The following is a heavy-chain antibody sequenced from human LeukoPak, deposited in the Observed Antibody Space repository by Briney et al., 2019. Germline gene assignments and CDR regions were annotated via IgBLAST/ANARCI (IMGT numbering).Heavy chain of an antibody. Sequence: GGSLRLSCAASGFSFSRYSMNWVRQAPGKGLEWISYISNSSTVLYYADSVKGRFTISRDNARNSLYLQMNSLRDEDTAVYYCARDMSLLWFGDPFDYWGQGTLVTVSS. CDR3: ARDMSLLWFGDPFDY. J-gene: IGHJ4*02. D-gene: IGHD3-10*01. V-gene: IGHV3-48*02. CDR2: ISNSSTVL. CDR1: GFSFSRYS.